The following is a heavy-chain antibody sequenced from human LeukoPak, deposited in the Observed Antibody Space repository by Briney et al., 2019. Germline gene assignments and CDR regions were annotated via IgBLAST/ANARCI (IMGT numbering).Heavy chain of an antibody. D-gene: IGHD5-24*01. J-gene: IGHJ4*02. V-gene: IGHV1-69*02. Sequence: SVKVSCKASGGTFSGYTISWVRQAPGQGLEWMGRIIPILGIANYAQKFQGRVTITADKSTSTAYMELSSLRPEDTAVYYCARGVEMATILDYWGQGTLVTVSS. CDR3: ARGVEMATILDY. CDR1: GGTFSGYT. CDR2: IIPILGIA.